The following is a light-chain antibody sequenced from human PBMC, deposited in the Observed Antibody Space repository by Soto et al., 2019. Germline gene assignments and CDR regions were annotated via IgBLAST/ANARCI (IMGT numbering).Light chain of an antibody. Sequence: EIVLTQSPVTLSVSAGETPSFSCSASQSVSNSFLAWYQQKPGQSPRLLIYAASARAIGIPDRFSGSGSGTDFTLTISRLEPEDFAVYYCQQYGSSPITFGQGTRLEIK. J-gene: IGKJ5*01. V-gene: IGKV3-20*01. CDR3: QQYGSSPIT. CDR1: QSVSNSF. CDR2: AAS.